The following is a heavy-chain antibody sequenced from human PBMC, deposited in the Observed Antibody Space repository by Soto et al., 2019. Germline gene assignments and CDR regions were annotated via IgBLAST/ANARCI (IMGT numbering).Heavy chain of an antibody. V-gene: IGHV1-69*12. D-gene: IGHD2-15*01. Sequence: QVQLVQSGAEVKKPGSSVKVSCKASGGTFSSYAISWVRQAPGQGLEWMGGIIPIFGTANYAQKFQGRVTVTADEATSTAYMELSSLRSEDTAVYYCARESRYCSGGSCYFLPDFDYWGQGTLVTGSS. CDR3: ARESRYCSGGSCYFLPDFDY. CDR1: GGTFSSYA. CDR2: IIPIFGTA. J-gene: IGHJ4*02.